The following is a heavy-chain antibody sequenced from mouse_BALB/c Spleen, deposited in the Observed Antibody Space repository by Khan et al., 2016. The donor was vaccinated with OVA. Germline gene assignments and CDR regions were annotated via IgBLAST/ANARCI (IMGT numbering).Heavy chain of an antibody. J-gene: IGHJ1*01. Sequence: QIQLVQSGPELKKPGETVKISCKASGYTFTNYGMNWVKQAPGKGLKWMGWINTYTGEPTYADDFKGRFAFSWETSASTAYLQISNLKNEDMTTYFCARISSYWYSDVWGAGTTVTVSS. CDR1: GYTFTNYG. V-gene: IGHV9-1*02. D-gene: IGHD6-2*01. CDR3: ARISSYWYSDV. CDR2: INTYTGEP.